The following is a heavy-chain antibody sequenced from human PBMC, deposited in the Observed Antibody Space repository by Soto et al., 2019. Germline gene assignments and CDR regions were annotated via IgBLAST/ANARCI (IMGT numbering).Heavy chain of an antibody. CDR2: ISYDGSNK. CDR1: GFTFSSYA. D-gene: IGHD5-18*01. V-gene: IGHV3-30-3*01. J-gene: IGHJ3*02. CDR3: ARDWVSRTTIQLWLFAFDI. Sequence: GGSLRLSCAASGFTFSSYAMHWVLQAPGKGLEWVAVISYDGSNKYYADSVKGRFTISRDNSKNTLYLQMNSLRAEDTAVYYCARDWVSRTTIQLWLFAFDIWGQGTMVTVS.